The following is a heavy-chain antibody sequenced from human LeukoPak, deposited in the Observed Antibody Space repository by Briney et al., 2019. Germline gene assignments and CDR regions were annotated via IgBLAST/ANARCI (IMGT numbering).Heavy chain of an antibody. CDR3: ATEGGSGSYYGDDAFDM. D-gene: IGHD3-10*01. J-gene: IGHJ3*02. CDR2: VKSKADDGTT. V-gene: IGHV3-15*01. CDR1: GFSFTNTW. Sequence: GGSLILSCEASGFSFTNTWMSWVRQAPGKGLEWVGRVKSKADDGTTDYAALVQGRFTISRDDSKNTLSLQMNSLKTEDTAVYYCATEGGSGSYYGDDAFDMWGQGTMVTVSS.